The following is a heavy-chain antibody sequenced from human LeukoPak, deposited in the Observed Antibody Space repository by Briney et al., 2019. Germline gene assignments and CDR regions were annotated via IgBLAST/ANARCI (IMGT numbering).Heavy chain of an antibody. J-gene: IGHJ6*03. Sequence: GGSLRLSCAASGFSFSGYSMNWVRQAPGKGLEWVSHISSRGTTIYYADSVKGRFTISRDNARNSLYLQMNSLRVEDTAVYYCARGGGWLGFWCCFMVVWGEGATVSISS. V-gene: IGHV3-48*01. CDR1: GFSFSGYS. D-gene: IGHD3-22*01. CDR2: ISSRGTTI. CDR3: ARGGGWLGFWCCFMVV.